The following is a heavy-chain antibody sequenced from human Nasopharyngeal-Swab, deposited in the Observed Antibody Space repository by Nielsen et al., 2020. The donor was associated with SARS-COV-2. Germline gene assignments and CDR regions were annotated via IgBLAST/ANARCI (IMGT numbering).Heavy chain of an antibody. CDR1: GGTFSSYA. Sequence: SVKVSCKASGGTFSSYAISWVRQAPGQGREWMGGIIPIFGTANYAQKFQGRVTITADESTSTAYMELSSLRSEDTAVYYCARDRKNYYGSGSYYSPYYYYGMDVWGQGTTVTVSS. CDR2: IIPIFGTA. CDR3: ARDRKNYYGSGSYYSPYYYYGMDV. J-gene: IGHJ6*02. D-gene: IGHD3-10*01. V-gene: IGHV1-69*13.